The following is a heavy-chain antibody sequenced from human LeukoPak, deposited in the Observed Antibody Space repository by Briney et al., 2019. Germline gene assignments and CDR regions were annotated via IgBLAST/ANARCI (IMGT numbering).Heavy chain of an antibody. Sequence: GGSLRLSCTGSGFTFGNYAISWVRQSPGKGLEWVSAISGSAFMSYYGDSVQGRFTISRDNSKNTVYLQMNSLTAEDTAIYYCAKDLFGSVILTFDNWGRGTLVSASS. CDR2: ISGSAFMS. CDR3: AKDLFGSVILTFDN. J-gene: IGHJ4*02. CDR1: GFTFGNYA. D-gene: IGHD2-15*01. V-gene: IGHV3-23*01.